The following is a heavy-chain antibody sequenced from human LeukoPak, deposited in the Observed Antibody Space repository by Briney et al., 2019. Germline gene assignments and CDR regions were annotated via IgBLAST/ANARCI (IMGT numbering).Heavy chain of an antibody. CDR3: ARGERWLLPPTDY. CDR1: GFTFSSYS. Sequence: GGSLRLSCAASGFTFSSYSMNWVRQAPGKGLEWVSYISSSGSTKYYADSVKGRFTISRDNARNSLYLQMNSLRADDTAVYYCARGERWLLPPTDYWGQGTLVTVSS. V-gene: IGHV3-48*04. J-gene: IGHJ4*02. CDR2: ISSSGSTK. D-gene: IGHD5-24*01.